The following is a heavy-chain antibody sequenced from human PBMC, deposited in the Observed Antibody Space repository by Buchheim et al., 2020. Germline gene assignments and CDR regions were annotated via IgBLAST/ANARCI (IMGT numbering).Heavy chain of an antibody. V-gene: IGHV3-23*01. CDR3: AKVGSSAYFFES. Sequence: EVGLLESGGSLAQPGGSLILSCAASGFTFTSYLMMWVRQGPGKGLECVSTINGRGDNTYYADSVKGRFIISRDTSRNTIDLRMDSLRVEDTAIYYCAKVGSSAYFFESWGRGTL. CDR2: INGRGDNT. J-gene: IGHJ4*02. CDR1: GFTFTSYL.